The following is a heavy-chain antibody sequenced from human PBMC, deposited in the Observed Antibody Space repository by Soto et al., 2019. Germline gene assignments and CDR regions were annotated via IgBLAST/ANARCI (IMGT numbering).Heavy chain of an antibody. D-gene: IGHD2-2*01. Sequence: ASVKVSCKASGYTFTSYGISWVRQAPGQGLEWMGWISAYNGNTNYAQKLQGRVTLTTDTSTSTAYMELRSLRSDDTAVYYCARDVRMRGYCSSTSCQNASPDWGQGTLVTVSS. CDR3: ARDVRMRGYCSSTSCQNASPD. CDR1: GYTFTSYG. J-gene: IGHJ4*02. V-gene: IGHV1-18*01. CDR2: ISAYNGNT.